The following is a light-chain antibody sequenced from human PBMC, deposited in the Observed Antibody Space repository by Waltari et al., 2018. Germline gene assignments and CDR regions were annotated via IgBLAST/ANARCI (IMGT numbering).Light chain of an antibody. V-gene: IGKV3-11*01. Sequence: ETVLTQSPATLSLSPGDRATLPCRASQSISTSLAWYQQKPGQAPRLLIYDSSNRATGVPDRFSGSGSGTDFTLTISSLEPEDFAVYYCQRRTNWYAFGQGTKLEIK. CDR1: QSISTS. CDR2: DSS. J-gene: IGKJ2*01. CDR3: QRRTNWYA.